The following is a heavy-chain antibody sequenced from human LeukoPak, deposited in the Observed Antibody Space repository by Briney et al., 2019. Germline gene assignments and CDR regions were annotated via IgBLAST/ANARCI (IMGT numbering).Heavy chain of an antibody. D-gene: IGHD5/OR15-5a*01. CDR1: GFTFRIHD. J-gene: IGHJ4*02. CDR2: IGSGDDL. Sequence: GGSLRLSCAASGFTFRIHDMSWLRQAPGKGLEWVSTIGSGDDLHYADSVKGRFTVSRDDPQNTLYLQMNSLRAEDAAIYYCAKDATPGNSVYDHFDYWGQGTLVTVSS. CDR3: AKDATPGNSVYDHFDY. V-gene: IGHV3-23*01.